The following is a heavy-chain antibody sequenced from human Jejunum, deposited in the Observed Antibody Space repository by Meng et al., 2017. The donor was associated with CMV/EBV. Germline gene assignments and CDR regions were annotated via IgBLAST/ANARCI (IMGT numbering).Heavy chain of an antibody. CDR1: TAYY. CDR3: ARCDWNYSFDCVHYGLDV. CDR2: VDPKSGGT. V-gene: IGHV1-2*02. D-gene: IGHD1-7*01. J-gene: IGHJ6*02. Sequence: TAYYLNLVRQAPGRGPEWMGWVDPKSGGTNYPQKFQDRVTMTRDTSISTAYMELSRVRSDDTAVYYCARCDWNYSFDCVHYGLDVWGQGTTVTVSS.